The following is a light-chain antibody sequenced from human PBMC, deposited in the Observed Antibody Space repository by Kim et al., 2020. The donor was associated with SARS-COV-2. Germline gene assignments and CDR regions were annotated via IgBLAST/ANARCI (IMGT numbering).Light chain of an antibody. J-gene: IGLJ3*02. CDR1: SSDVGSYNL. CDR2: EGS. CDR3: CSYAGSTLV. Sequence: PGQSITISCTVTSSDVGSYNLVSWFHQHPGKAPKFMIYEGSKRPSGVSNRFSGSKSGNTASLIISGLQAEDEADYYCCSYAGSTLVFGGGTKLTVL. V-gene: IGLV2-23*01.